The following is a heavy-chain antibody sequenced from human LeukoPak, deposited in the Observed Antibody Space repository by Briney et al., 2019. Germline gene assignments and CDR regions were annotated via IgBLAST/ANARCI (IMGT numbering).Heavy chain of an antibody. V-gene: IGHV1-18*01. D-gene: IGHD3-10*01. CDR1: GYTFTSYG. CDR3: ARSKLRFGESGHYYYYYMDV. CDR2: ISAYNGNT. J-gene: IGHJ6*03. Sequence: ASVKVSCKASGYTFTSYGISWVRQAPGQGLEWMGWISAYNGNTNYAQKLQGRVTMTTDTSTSTAYMELRSLRSDDTAVYYCARSKLRFGESGHYYYYYMDVWGKGTTVTISS.